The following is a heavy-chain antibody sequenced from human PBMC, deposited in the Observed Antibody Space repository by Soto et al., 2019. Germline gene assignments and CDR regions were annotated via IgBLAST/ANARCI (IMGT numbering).Heavy chain of an antibody. V-gene: IGHV1-69*10. J-gene: IGHJ4*02. Sequence: KISCKASGGTFSSYAISWVRQAPGQGLEWMGGIIPILGIANYAQKFQGRVTITADKSTSTAYMELSSLRSEDTAVYYCARDIHDYYGSGSYYDYWGQGTLVTVSS. CDR1: GGTFSSYA. CDR2: IIPILGIA. D-gene: IGHD3-10*01. CDR3: ARDIHDYYGSGSYYDY.